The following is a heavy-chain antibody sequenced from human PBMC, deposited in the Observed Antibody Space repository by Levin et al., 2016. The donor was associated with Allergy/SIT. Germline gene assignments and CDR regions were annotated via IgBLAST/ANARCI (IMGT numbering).Heavy chain of an antibody. Sequence: GESLKISCAASGFTLKSYWMHWVRQAPGKGLVWVSRINIDGSSTNYADSVKGRFTISRDDAKNTLYLQMNSLRAEDTAVYYCVRGTNSSPGVDYWGQGTLVTVSS. CDR1: GFTLKSYW. CDR3: VRGTNSSPGVDY. D-gene: IGHD6-13*01. CDR2: INIDGSST. V-gene: IGHV3-74*01. J-gene: IGHJ4*02.